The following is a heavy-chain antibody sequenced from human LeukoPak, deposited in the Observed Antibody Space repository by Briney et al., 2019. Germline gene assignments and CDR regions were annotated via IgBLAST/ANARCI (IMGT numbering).Heavy chain of an antibody. CDR2: VSTSGTA. J-gene: IGHJ4*02. CDR3: ARGSYYDTLTGYYRGSFDS. Sequence: SETLSLTCTVSGGSISTYYWSWIRQPAERGLEWIGRVSTSGTAQYNPSFKSRVTMSVDTSSNQFSLKLSSVTAADTAVYYCARGSYYDTLTGYYRGSFDSWGQGTLVTVSS. D-gene: IGHD3-9*01. V-gene: IGHV4-4*07. CDR1: GGSISTYY.